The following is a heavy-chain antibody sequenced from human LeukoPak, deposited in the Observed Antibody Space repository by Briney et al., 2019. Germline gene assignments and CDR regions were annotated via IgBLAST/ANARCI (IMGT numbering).Heavy chain of an antibody. Sequence: GGSLRLSCAASGFTFSSYAMHWVRQAPGKGLEWVAVISYDGSNKYYADSVKGRFTISRDNSKNTLYLQMNSLRAEDTAVYYCARTEGSGFDYWGQGTLVTVSS. CDR2: ISYDGSNK. D-gene: IGHD3-10*01. CDR1: GFTFSSYA. CDR3: ARTEGSGFDY. V-gene: IGHV3-30-3*01. J-gene: IGHJ4*02.